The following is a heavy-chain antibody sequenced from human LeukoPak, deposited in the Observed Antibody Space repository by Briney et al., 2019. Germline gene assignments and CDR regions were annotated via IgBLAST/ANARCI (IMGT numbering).Heavy chain of an antibody. V-gene: IGHV3-30*09. CDR1: GFTFSGYA. D-gene: IGHD6-13*01. J-gene: IGHJ4*02. CDR2: ISYDGTNK. Sequence: SGGSLRPSCAASGFTFSGYAMHWVRQAPGKGLEWVAPISYDGTNKYSADSVKGRFAISRDNSRNMLYLQMNSLRTEDTAVYYCARGRGAYSSSWSYWGQGTQVTVSS. CDR3: ARGRGAYSSSWSY.